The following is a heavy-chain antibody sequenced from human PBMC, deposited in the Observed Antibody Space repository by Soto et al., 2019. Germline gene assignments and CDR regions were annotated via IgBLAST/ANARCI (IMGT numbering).Heavy chain of an antibody. CDR3: ARGVYP. V-gene: IGHV4-31*03. J-gene: IGHJ5*02. CDR2: IYNSVRT. Sequence: QVQLQESGPGLVKPSQTLSLTCTVSGGSINSGGYYWGCIRPHPGTGLEWFGYIYNSVRTYYNPSLKSRFTISLNTSESQFPLKLSSVTAADTAVYYCARGVYPWGQGTLVTVS. CDR1: GGSINSGGYY. D-gene: IGHD6-13*01.